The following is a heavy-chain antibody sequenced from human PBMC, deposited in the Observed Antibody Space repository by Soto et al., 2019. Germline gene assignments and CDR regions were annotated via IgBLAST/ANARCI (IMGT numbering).Heavy chain of an antibody. Sequence: RASVKVSCKVSGRPFSSYAISWVRQAPGEGLEWMGGIIPIFGTANYAQKFQGRVTITADESTSTAYMELSSLRSEDTAMYYCARLRQDIVVVPGTYGMDVWGQGTTVTVSS. D-gene: IGHD2-2*01. CDR2: IIPIFGTA. V-gene: IGHV1-69*13. CDR3: ARLRQDIVVVPGTYGMDV. CDR1: GRPFSSYA. J-gene: IGHJ6*02.